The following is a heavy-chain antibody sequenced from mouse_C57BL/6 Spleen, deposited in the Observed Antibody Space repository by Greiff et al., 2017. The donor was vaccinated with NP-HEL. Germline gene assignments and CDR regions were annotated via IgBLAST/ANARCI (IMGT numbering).Heavy chain of an antibody. CDR1: GYAFSSYW. Sequence: VQLQQSGAELVKPGASVKISCKASGYAFSSYWMNWVKQRPGKGLEWIGQIYPGDGDTNYNGKFKGKATLTADKSPSTAYMQLSSLTSEDSAVYFCARTLYYGSSWFAYWGQGTLVTVSA. CDR2: IYPGDGDT. CDR3: ARTLYYGSSWFAY. J-gene: IGHJ3*01. D-gene: IGHD1-1*01. V-gene: IGHV1-80*01.